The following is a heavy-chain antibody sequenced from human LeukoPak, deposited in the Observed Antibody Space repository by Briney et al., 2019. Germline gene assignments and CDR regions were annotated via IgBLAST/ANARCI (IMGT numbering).Heavy chain of an antibody. J-gene: IGHJ4*02. CDR1: GGSISNSY. Sequence: PSETLSLTCTVSGGSISNSYWTWLRQPPGKTLEWIGYTSYSGITNRNPSLKSRVSFSLDSSKNEISLTLTSVTAADTAVYFCARLLLDYTNDDGNFGGPHLPDWGQGTLVTVSS. CDR3: ARLLLDYTNDDGNFGGPHLPD. CDR2: TSYSGIT. D-gene: IGHD2-8*01. V-gene: IGHV4-59*01.